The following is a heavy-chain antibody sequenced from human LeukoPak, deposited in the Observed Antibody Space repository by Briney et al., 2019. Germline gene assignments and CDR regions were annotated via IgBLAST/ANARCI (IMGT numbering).Heavy chain of an antibody. D-gene: IGHD6-19*01. CDR2: ISGSGGST. Sequence: GSLRLSCAASGFTFSSYAMSWVRQAPGKGLEWVSAISGSGGSTYYADSVKGRFTISRDNSKNTLYLQMNSLRAEDTAVYYCAKDLPSSGWYYYYYGMDVWGQGTTVTVSS. V-gene: IGHV3-23*01. CDR3: AKDLPSSGWYYYYYGMDV. CDR1: GFTFSSYA. J-gene: IGHJ6*02.